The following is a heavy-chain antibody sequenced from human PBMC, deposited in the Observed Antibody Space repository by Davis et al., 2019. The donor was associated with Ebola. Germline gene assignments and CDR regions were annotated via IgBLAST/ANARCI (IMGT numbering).Heavy chain of an antibody. J-gene: IGHJ6*02. D-gene: IGHD2-2*01. CDR3: ARGIVVAPAAMVNYGMDV. V-gene: IGHV1-2*04. CDR1: GYTFTGYY. Sequence: AASVKVSCKASGYTFTGYYMHGVRQAPGQGLEWMGWINPNSGGTNYAQKFQGWVTMTRDTSISTAYMELSRLRSDDTAVYYCARGIVVAPAAMVNYGMDVWGQGTTVTVSS. CDR2: INPNSGGT.